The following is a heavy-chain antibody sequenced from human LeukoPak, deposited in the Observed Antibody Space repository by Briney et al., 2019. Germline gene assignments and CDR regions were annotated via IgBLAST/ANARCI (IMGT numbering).Heavy chain of an antibody. CDR3: ARENLDYYDSSGYFDY. CDR2: IWYDGSNK. CDR1: GFTFSSYG. Sequence: GGSLRLSCAAPGFTFSSYGMHWVRQAPGKGLEWVAVIWYDGSNKYYADSVKGRFTISRDNSKNTLYLQMNSLRAEDTAVYYCARENLDYYDSSGYFDYWGQGTLVTVSS. V-gene: IGHV3-33*01. J-gene: IGHJ4*02. D-gene: IGHD3-22*01.